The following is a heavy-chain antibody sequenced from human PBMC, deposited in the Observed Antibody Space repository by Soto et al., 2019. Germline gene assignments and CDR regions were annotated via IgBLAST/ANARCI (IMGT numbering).Heavy chain of an antibody. Sequence: ASVKVSCKASGYTFTGHYIHWVRQAPEQGPEWMGEIGPEGGATRYAQRFQGRVTMTRDMSITTVYMELNNLSPDDTAVYYCGRGRSGQIVVFYWGQGTPVTVSS. V-gene: IGHV1-2*02. D-gene: IGHD1-26*01. CDR3: GRGRSGQIVVFY. J-gene: IGHJ4*02. CDR2: IGPEGGAT. CDR1: GYTFTGHY.